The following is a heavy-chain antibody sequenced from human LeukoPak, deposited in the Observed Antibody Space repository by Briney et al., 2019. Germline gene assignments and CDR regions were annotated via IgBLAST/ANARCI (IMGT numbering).Heavy chain of an antibody. CDR2: ISSSGSTI. J-gene: IGHJ5*02. D-gene: IGHD6-13*01. CDR1: GFTFSSYE. V-gene: IGHV3-48*03. CDR3: ARVRRIIAAVGTGTRRENWFDP. Sequence: GSLRLSCAASGFTFSSYEMNWVRQAPGKGLEWVSYISSSGSTIYYADSVKGRFTISRDNAKNSLYLQMNSLRAEDTAVYYCARVRRIIAAVGTGTRRENWFDPSGQGTLVTVSS.